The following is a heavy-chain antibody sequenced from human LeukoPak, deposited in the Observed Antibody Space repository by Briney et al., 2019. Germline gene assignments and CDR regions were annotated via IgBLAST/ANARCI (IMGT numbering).Heavy chain of an antibody. J-gene: IGHJ4*02. V-gene: IGHV1-24*01. CDR1: GYTLTELS. CDR2: FDPEDGET. D-gene: IGHD3-10*01. CDR3: ARGGSGSQFNDY. Sequence: ASVKVSCKVSGYTLTELSMHWVRQAPGKGLERMGGFDPEDGETIYAQKFQGRVTMTEDTSTDTAYMELSSLRSEDTAVYYCARGGSGSQFNDYWGQGTLVTVSS.